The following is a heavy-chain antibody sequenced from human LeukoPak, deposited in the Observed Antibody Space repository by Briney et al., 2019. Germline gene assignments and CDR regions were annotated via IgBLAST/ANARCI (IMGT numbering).Heavy chain of an antibody. CDR3: ARVTIFGVVIVENWFDP. V-gene: IGHV1-8*01. J-gene: IGHJ5*02. Sequence: ASVKVSCKASGYTFTSYDINWVRQAPGQGLEWMGWMNPNSGNTGYAQKFQGRVTMTRNTSISTAYMELSSLRSEDTAVYYCARVTIFGVVIVENWFDPWGQGTLVTVSS. CDR1: GYTFTSYD. CDR2: MNPNSGNT. D-gene: IGHD3-3*01.